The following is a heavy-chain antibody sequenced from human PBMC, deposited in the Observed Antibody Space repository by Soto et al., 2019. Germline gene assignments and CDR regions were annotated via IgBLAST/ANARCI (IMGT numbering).Heavy chain of an antibody. V-gene: IGHV3-48*03. CDR3: ARDSWSVPAARRDFRDWFDP. J-gene: IGHJ5*02. CDR2: ISSSGSTI. CDR1: GFTFSSYE. Sequence: GGSLRLSCAASGFTFSSYEMNWVRQAPGKGLEWVSYISSSGSTIYCADSVKGRFTISRDDAKNSLYLQMNSLRAEDTAVYYCARDSWSVPAARRDFRDWFDPWGQGTLVTVSS. D-gene: IGHD2-2*01.